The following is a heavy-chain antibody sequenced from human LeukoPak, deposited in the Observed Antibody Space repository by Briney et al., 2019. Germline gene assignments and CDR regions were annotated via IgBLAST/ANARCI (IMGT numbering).Heavy chain of an antibody. Sequence: GGSLRLSCTASGFSFSGHSMNGVRQAPGRGLEWVSFISGDATIIYYADSVRGRFTLSRDNAKNSLYLQMNSLRAGDTAVYYCARNKRATHNYFDYWGQGTLVTVSS. CDR1: GFSFSGHS. CDR2: ISGDATII. V-gene: IGHV3-48*04. J-gene: IGHJ4*02. CDR3: ARNKRATHNYFDY.